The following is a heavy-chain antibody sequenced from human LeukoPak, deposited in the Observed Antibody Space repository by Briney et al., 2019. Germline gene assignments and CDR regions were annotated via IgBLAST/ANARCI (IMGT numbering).Heavy chain of an antibody. D-gene: IGHD1-26*01. Sequence: GGSLRLSCAASGFTFSSYSMNWVHQAPGKGLEWVSSISSSSSYIYYADSVKGRFTISRDNAKNSLYLQMNSLRAEDTAVYYCARGLVGATRERALDYWGQGTLVTVSS. J-gene: IGHJ4*02. CDR1: GFTFSSYS. CDR3: ARGLVGATRERALDY. CDR2: ISSSSSYI. V-gene: IGHV3-21*01.